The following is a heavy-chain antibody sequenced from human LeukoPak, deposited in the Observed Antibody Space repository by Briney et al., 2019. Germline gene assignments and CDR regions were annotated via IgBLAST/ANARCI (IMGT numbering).Heavy chain of an antibody. CDR2: IKSKTDGGTT. Sequence: GGSLRLSCSASGITFSNAWMSWVRQAPGRGLEWVGRIKSKTDGGTTDYAAPVKGRFTISRDDSKNTLYLQMNSLKTEDTAVYYCTRSGSYYFDYWGQGTLVTVSS. CDR3: TRSGSYYFDY. V-gene: IGHV3-15*01. D-gene: IGHD1-26*01. J-gene: IGHJ4*02. CDR1: GITFSNAW.